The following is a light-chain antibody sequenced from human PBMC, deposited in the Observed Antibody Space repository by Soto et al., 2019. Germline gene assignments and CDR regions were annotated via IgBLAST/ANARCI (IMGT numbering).Light chain of an antibody. V-gene: IGKV1-9*01. J-gene: IGKJ2*01. CDR2: DSS. Sequence: DIQLTQSPSFLSASVEDRVTISCRASYDISSSLAWYQQEPGKLTKLLIYDSSTLQTGVPSRFTGSGSGRKFTLTISGLQFGDFATYFCQQLSNYPYTFGQGTKVDIK. CDR3: QQLSNYPYT. CDR1: YDISSS.